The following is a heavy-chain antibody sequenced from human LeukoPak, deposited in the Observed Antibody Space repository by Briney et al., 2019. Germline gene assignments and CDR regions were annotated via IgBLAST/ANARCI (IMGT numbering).Heavy chain of an antibody. D-gene: IGHD6-13*01. CDR1: GGSISSSSYY. CDR3: ARRVAAAGTSDWFDP. CDR2: IYYSGST. V-gene: IGHV4-39*01. J-gene: IGHJ5*02. Sequence: PSETLSLNCTVSGGSISSSSYYWGWIRQPPGKGLEWIGSIYYSGSTYYNPSLKSRVTISVDTSKNQFSLKLSSVTAADTAVYYCARRVAAAGTSDWFDPWGQGTLVTVSS.